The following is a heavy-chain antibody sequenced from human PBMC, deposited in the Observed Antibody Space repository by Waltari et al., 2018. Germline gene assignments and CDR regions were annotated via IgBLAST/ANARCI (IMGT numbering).Heavy chain of an antibody. CDR2: MNPNSGNT. CDR1: GYTFTSYD. D-gene: IGHD6-19*01. CDR3: ARGRHSSGWYVWDYYYYGMDV. J-gene: IGHJ6*02. Sequence: QVQLVQSGAEVKKPGASVKVSCKASGYTFTSYDINWVRQATGQVLEWRGWMNPNSGNTGYAQKFQGRVTMTRNTSISTAYMELSSLRSEDTAVYYCARGRHSSGWYVWDYYYYGMDVWGQGTTVTVSS. V-gene: IGHV1-8*02.